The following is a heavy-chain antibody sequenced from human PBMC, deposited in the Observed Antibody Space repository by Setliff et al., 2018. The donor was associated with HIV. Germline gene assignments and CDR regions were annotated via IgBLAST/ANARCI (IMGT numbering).Heavy chain of an antibody. CDR2: INAGNGNT. CDR1: GYTFTSYA. D-gene: IGHD2-21*01. Sequence: ASVKVSCKASGYTFTSYAMHWVRQAPGQRLEWMGWINAGNGNTKYSQNFQGRVTITNDTSATTAFMELRSLGSEDTAVYYCARDLCGDNCYRGYYFDYWGQGTLVTVSS. CDR3: ARDLCGDNCYRGYYFDY. J-gene: IGHJ4*02. V-gene: IGHV1-3*01.